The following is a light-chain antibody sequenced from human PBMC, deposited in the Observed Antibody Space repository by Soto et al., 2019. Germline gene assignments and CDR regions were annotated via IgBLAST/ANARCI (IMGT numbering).Light chain of an antibody. Sequence: EIVLAQSPGTLSLSPGEGATLSCRASQSISSNFLAWYQQKRGQAPRLLIHGASNRATGIPDRFSGSGSGTDFALTITRLEPEDFAVYYCQPYNNWLLTFGGGTKVESK. V-gene: IGKV3-20*01. CDR2: GAS. CDR1: QSISSNF. CDR3: QPYNNWLLT. J-gene: IGKJ4*01.